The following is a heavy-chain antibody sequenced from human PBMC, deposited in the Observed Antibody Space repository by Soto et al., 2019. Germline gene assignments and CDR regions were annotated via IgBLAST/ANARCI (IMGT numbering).Heavy chain of an antibody. J-gene: IGHJ4*02. D-gene: IGHD3-10*01. V-gene: IGHV4-39*01. CDR3: ARLYGSGMGGFGL. Sequence: QLQLQESGPGLVKPSETLSLTCTVSGASITSSNYYWAWIRQPPGKGLEWIGSISWSGTTYYHPSLESRVTISSDTSKSLLHLELGSVTAADTALYYCARLYGSGMGGFGLWGQGAPVTVSS. CDR1: GASITSSNYY. CDR2: ISWSGTT.